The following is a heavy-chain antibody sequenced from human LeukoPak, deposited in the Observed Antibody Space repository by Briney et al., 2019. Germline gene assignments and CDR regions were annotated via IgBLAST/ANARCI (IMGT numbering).Heavy chain of an antibody. Sequence: PSETLSLTCTVSGGSISSYCWSWIRQPPGKGLEWIGYIYYSGSTNYNPSLKSRVTISVDTSKNQFSLKLSSVTAADTAVYYCANYGDRGFDYWGQGTLVTVSS. J-gene: IGHJ4*02. CDR1: GGSISSYC. D-gene: IGHD4-17*01. V-gene: IGHV4-59*01. CDR2: IYYSGST. CDR3: ANYGDRGFDY.